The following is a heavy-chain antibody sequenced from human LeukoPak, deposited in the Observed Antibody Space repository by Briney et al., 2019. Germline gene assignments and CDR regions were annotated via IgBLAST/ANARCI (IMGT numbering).Heavy chain of an antibody. D-gene: IGHD3-22*01. CDR3: ARGARGSSSGYSWFDY. CDR1: GFTFSSFA. J-gene: IGHJ4*02. Sequence: GGSLRLSCAASGFTFSSFAMSWVRQAPGKGLEWVANIKQDGSEQHYADSVKGRFIISRDNARNSLSVQMNSLRVEDTALYYCARGARGSSSGYSWFDYWGRGALVTVSS. CDR2: IKQDGSEQ. V-gene: IGHV3-7*01.